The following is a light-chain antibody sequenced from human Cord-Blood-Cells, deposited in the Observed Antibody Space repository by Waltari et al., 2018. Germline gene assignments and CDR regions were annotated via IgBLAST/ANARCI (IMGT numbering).Light chain of an antibody. CDR3: QQSYSTPWT. Sequence: DIQMTQSPSSLSASVGDSATITYRASKSISSYLNWYQQKPGKAPKLLIYDASSLQSGVPSRFSGSGSGTDFTLTISSLQPEDFATYYCQQSYSTPWTFGQGTKVEIK. CDR2: DAS. J-gene: IGKJ1*01. V-gene: IGKV1-39*01. CDR1: KSISSY.